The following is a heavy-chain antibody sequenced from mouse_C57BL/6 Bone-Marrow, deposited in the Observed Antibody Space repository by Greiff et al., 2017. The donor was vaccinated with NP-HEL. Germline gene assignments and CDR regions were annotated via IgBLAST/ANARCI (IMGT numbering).Heavy chain of an antibody. V-gene: IGHV14-4*01. CDR3: TTGISFAY. CDR2: IDPENGDT. CDR1: GFNIKDDY. J-gene: IGHJ3*01. Sequence: VQLKESGAELVRPGASVKLSCTASGFNIKDDYMHWVKQMPEQGLEWIGWIDPENGDTEYASKFQGKATITADTSTNTAYLQLSSLTSEDTAVYYCTTGISFAYWGQGTLVTVSA.